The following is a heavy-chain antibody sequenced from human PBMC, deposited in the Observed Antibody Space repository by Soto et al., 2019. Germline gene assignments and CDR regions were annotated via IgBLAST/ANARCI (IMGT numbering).Heavy chain of an antibody. CDR2: LYYGRSA. Sequence: QVQLQESGPGLVKPSETLSLTCAVSGDSISSYYCMWIRQPPGKGLESIGYLYYGRSANYNPSLKSRVTLSEDTSTNQCSLTLRSMTAADTAVYSCALRSMAVVPEYWGQGTLVTVSS. D-gene: IGHD3-22*01. V-gene: IGHV4-59*01. CDR1: GDSISSYY. J-gene: IGHJ4*02. CDR3: ALRSMAVVPEY.